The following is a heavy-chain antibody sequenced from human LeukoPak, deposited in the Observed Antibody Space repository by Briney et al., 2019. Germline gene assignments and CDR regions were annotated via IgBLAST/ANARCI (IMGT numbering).Heavy chain of an antibody. V-gene: IGHV4-59*01. CDR1: GGSISSYY. CDR3: ARLTANWGSRYYYYGMDV. J-gene: IGHJ6*04. D-gene: IGHD7-27*01. CDR2: IYYSGST. Sequence: SETLSLTCTVSGGSISSYYWSWIRQPPGKGLEWIGYIYYSGSTNYNPSLKSRVTISVDTSKNQFSLKLSSVTAADTAVYYSARLTANWGSRYYYYGMDVWGKGTTVTVSS.